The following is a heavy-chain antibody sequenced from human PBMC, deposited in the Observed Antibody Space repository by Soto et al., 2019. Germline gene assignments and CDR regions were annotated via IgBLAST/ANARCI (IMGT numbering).Heavy chain of an antibody. J-gene: IGHJ4*02. CDR1: GFTFSSYG. D-gene: IGHD3-10*01. Sequence: QVQLVESGGGVVQPGRSLRLSCAASGFTFSSYGMHWVRQAPGKELEWVAVISYDGSNKYYADSVKGRFTISRDNSKNTLYLQINSLRAEDTAVYYCAKGSTYYYGSGTFDYWGQGTLVTVSS. V-gene: IGHV3-30*18. CDR2: ISYDGSNK. CDR3: AKGSTYYYGSGTFDY.